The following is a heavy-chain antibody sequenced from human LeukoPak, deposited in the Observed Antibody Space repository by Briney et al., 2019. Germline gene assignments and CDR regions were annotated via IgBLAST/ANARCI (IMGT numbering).Heavy chain of an antibody. CDR3: ARDAHNGYEFHDWFDP. CDR2: INPNSGGT. D-gene: IGHD5-12*01. J-gene: IGHJ5*02. CDR1: GYTFTDYY. Sequence: ASVKVSRKASGYTFTDYYIHWVRQAPGQGLEWMGWINPNSGGTKYAQKFQGRVTMTTDTSISTAYMEMSRLTSDDTAVYYCARDAHNGYEFHDWFDPWGQGALVTVSS. V-gene: IGHV1-2*02.